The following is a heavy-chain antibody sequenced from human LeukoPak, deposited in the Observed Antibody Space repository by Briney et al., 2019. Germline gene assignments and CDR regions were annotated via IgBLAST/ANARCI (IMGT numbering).Heavy chain of an antibody. CDR3: ARYNSSGYYDY. CDR1: GFTFSSYS. J-gene: IGHJ4*02. D-gene: IGHD3-22*01. V-gene: IGHV3-48*04. CDR2: ISGSGETI. Sequence: PGGSLRLSCAASGFTFSSYSVNWVRQAPGQGLEWISYISGSGETIYYADSVRGRFTISRDNAKNSLYLQMNSLRAEDTAVYYCARYNSSGYYDYWGQGTLVTVSS.